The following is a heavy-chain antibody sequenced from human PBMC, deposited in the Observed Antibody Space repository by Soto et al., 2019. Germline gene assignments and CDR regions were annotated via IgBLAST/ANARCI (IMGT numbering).Heavy chain of an antibody. Sequence: PSETLSLTCTVPGGSISSGGYYWSWIRQHPGKGLEWIGYIYYSGSTYYNPSLKSRVTISVDTSKNQFSLKLSSVTAADTAVYYCARDDRSTDAFDIWGQGTMVTVSS. CDR2: IYYSGST. V-gene: IGHV4-31*03. CDR3: ARDDRSTDAFDI. CDR1: GGSISSGGYY. J-gene: IGHJ3*02.